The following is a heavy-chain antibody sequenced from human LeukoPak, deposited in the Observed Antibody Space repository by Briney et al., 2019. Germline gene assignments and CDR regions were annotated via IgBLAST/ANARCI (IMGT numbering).Heavy chain of an antibody. CDR3: AKDSSGSYSY. D-gene: IGHD3-10*01. V-gene: IGHV3-30*18. CDR2: ISYDGSNK. CDR1: GFTFSSYG. Sequence: GRSLRLSCAASGFTFSSYGMHWVRQAPGKGLEWVAVISYDGSNKYYADSVKGRFTISRDNSKNTLYLQMNSLRAEDTAVYYCAKDSSGSYSYWGQGTLVTVSS. J-gene: IGHJ4*02.